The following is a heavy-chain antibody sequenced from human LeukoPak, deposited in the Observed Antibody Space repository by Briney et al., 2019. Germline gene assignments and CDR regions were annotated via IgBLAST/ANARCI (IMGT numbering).Heavy chain of an antibody. CDR1: GGSISSYY. D-gene: IGHD2-2*01. CDR3: ARTTEGYCSSASCFGFSYSYYMDV. Sequence: PSETLSLTCTVSGGSISSYYWSWIRQPPGKGLEWIGYIYYSGSTNYNPSPKSRVTISVDTSKNQFSLKLSSVIAADTAVYYCARTTEGYCSSASCFGFSYSYYMDVWGKGTTVTISS. CDR2: IYYSGST. V-gene: IGHV4-59*01. J-gene: IGHJ6*03.